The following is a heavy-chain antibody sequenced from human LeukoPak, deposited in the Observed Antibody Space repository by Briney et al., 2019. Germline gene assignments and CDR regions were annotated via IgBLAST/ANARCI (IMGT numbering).Heavy chain of an antibody. CDR1: GFTFSSYV. D-gene: IGHD6-19*01. Sequence: GGSLRLSCETAGFTFSSYVMHWVRRTPGKGLVWVSRISHDGIISYADSVKGRFTISRDNAKNSMFLQMNSLRAEDTAVYYCASLLVAGVASVDYWGQGTLVTVSS. CDR3: ASLLVAGVASVDY. V-gene: IGHV3-74*01. CDR2: ISHDGII. J-gene: IGHJ4*02.